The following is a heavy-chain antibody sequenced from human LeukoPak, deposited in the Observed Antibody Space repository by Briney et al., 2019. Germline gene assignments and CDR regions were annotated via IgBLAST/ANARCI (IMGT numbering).Heavy chain of an antibody. Sequence: ASVKVSCKVSGYTLTELSMHWVRQAPGKGLEWMGGFDPEDGETIYAQKFQGRVTMTEDTSTDTAYMELSSLGSEDTAVYYCARDRWQVGATNGYYYYGMDVWGQGTTVTVSS. CDR1: GYTLTELS. D-gene: IGHD1-26*01. CDR3: ARDRWQVGATNGYYYYGMDV. CDR2: FDPEDGET. V-gene: IGHV1-24*01. J-gene: IGHJ6*02.